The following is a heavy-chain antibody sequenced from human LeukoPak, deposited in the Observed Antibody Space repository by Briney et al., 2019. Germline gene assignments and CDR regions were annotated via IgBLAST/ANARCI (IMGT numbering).Heavy chain of an antibody. J-gene: IGHJ4*02. CDR1: GFTFSDYY. D-gene: IGHD3-10*01. Sequence: GGSLRLSCAASGFTFSDYYMSWIRQAPGKGLEWVSYISSSGSTIYYADSVKGRFTISRDNAKNSLYLQMNSLRAKDTAVYYCASPYGSGSDAADYWGQGTLVTVSS. CDR3: ASPYGSGSDAADY. V-gene: IGHV3-11*01. CDR2: ISSSGSTI.